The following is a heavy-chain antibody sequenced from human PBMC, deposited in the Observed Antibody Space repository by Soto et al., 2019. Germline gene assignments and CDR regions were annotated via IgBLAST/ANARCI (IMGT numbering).Heavy chain of an antibody. D-gene: IGHD4-17*01. CDR1: GGSISSGGYY. Sequence: QVQLQESGPGLVKPSQTLSLTCTVSGGSISSGGYYWSWIRQHPGKGLEWIGYIYYSGSTYYNPSLRSRVTISVDTSKNQFPLKLSSVTAADTAVYYCARESGGDYDSTYNWFDPWGQGTLVTVSS. V-gene: IGHV4-31*03. J-gene: IGHJ5*02. CDR3: ARESGGDYDSTYNWFDP. CDR2: IYYSGST.